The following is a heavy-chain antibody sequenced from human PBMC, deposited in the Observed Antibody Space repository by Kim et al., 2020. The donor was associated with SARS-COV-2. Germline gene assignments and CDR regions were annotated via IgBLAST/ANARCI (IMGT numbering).Heavy chain of an antibody. Sequence: GGSLRLSCAASGFTFSSYWMHWVRQAPGKGLVWVSRINSDGSSTSYADSVKGRFTISRDNAKNTLYLQMNSVRAEDTAVYYCARGDEQQLVRNYYYYGMDVWGQGTTVTDSS. J-gene: IGHJ6*02. V-gene: IGHV3-74*01. CDR3: ARGDEQQLVRNYYYYGMDV. D-gene: IGHD6-13*01. CDR1: GFTFSSYW. CDR2: INSDGSST.